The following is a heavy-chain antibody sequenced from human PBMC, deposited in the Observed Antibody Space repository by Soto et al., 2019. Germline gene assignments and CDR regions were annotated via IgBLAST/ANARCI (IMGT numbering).Heavy chain of an antibody. V-gene: IGHV2-5*02. Sequence: QITLKESGPPLVHPTQTLTLTCTFSGFSLSTSGVGVCWIRQPPGKALEWLALIYWDGDKRYTPSLKSRLFISKDTSKNQVVLTMTKVDPEDTATYYCALRVVGPGPITRAFDFWGQGTMVTVSP. CDR3: ALRVVGPGPITRAFDF. D-gene: IGHD2-15*01. CDR1: GFSLSTSGVG. CDR2: IYWDGDK. J-gene: IGHJ3*01.